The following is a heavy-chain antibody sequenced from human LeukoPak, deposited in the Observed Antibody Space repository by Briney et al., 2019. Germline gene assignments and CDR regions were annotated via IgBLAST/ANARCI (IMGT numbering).Heavy chain of an antibody. J-gene: IGHJ4*02. CDR3: AKGDDNWNDFDY. Sequence: GGSLRLSCATSGFTFSSYGLHWVRQAPGKGLEWVAFIQYDGSNKYYADSVKGRFTISRDKSNNTLYLQMNSLRAEDTAVYYCAKGDDNWNDFDYWGQGTPVTVSS. D-gene: IGHD1-20*01. V-gene: IGHV3-30*02. CDR1: GFTFSSYG. CDR2: IQYDGSNK.